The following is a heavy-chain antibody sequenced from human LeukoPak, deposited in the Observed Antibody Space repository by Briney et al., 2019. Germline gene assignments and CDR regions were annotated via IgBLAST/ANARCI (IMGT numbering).Heavy chain of an antibody. J-gene: IGHJ3*02. D-gene: IGHD1-26*01. CDR3: ARGGSYLSAFDI. Sequence: ETLSLTCTVSGDSISSSRYFWGWIRQPPGKGLEWVSGISGRAGAGNTYYADSVKGRFTISRDNSKNTLYLQMNSLRAEDTAVYYCARGGSYLSAFDIWGQGTMVTVSS. CDR1: GDSISSSRYF. V-gene: IGHV3-23*01. CDR2: ISGRAGAGNT.